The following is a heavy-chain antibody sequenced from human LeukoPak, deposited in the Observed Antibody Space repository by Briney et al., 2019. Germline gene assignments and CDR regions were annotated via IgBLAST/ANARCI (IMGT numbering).Heavy chain of an antibody. D-gene: IGHD4-23*01. V-gene: IGHV3-74*01. J-gene: IGHJ5*02. CDR1: GFSLRTFT. CDR2: INSDGSST. CDR3: ARSGSTVVTPSPIT. Sequence: VSVRLSCAASGFSLRTFTLHWVRQAPGKGLVWVSRINSDGSSTSYADSVKGRFTISRDNAKNTLYLQMNSLRAENTAVYYCARSGSTVVTPSPITWGQGTLVTVSS.